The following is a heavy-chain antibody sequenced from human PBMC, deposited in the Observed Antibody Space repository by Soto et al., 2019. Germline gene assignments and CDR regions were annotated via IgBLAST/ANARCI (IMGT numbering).Heavy chain of an antibody. Sequence: VGSLTLSCAASGFTFSSYGKHWVRQAPGKGLEWVAVIWYDGSNKYYADSVKGRFTISRDNSKNTLYLQMNSLRAEDTAVYYCARFEAARPTVRDGMDVWGQVTTVTVSS. J-gene: IGHJ6*02. CDR3: ARFEAARPTVRDGMDV. CDR1: GFTFSSYG. D-gene: IGHD6-6*01. V-gene: IGHV3-33*01. CDR2: IWYDGSNK.